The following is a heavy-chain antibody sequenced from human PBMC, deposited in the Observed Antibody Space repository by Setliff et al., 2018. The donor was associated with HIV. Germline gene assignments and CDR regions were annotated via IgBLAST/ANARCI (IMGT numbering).Heavy chain of an antibody. V-gene: IGHV3-74*01. Sequence: PGGSLRLSCAASGFTFSTTWMYWVRQAPGKGLVWVSRINTDGSSTTYADSVKGRFTISRDNAKNTLYLQMNSLRTEDTALYYCAKAYDSSGYQDHWGQGTLVTVSS. D-gene: IGHD3-22*01. J-gene: IGHJ4*02. CDR1: GFTFSTTW. CDR2: INTDGSST. CDR3: AKAYDSSGYQDH.